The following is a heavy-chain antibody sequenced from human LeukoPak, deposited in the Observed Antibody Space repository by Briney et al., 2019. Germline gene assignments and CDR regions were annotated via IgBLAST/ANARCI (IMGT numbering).Heavy chain of an antibody. CDR3: ARLYYYYYYMDV. J-gene: IGHJ6*03. V-gene: IGHV4-39*01. CDR1: GGSISSSSYY. CDR2: IYYSGST. Sequence: SETLSLTCTVSGGSISSSSYYWGWIRQPPGKGLEWIVTIYYSGSTHYSPSRKSRVTISVDTSQNQFSLTVNSVTAADTAVYYCARLYYYYYYMDVWGKGTTVTVSS.